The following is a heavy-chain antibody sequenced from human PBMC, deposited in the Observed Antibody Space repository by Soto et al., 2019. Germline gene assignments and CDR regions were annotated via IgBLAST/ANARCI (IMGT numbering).Heavy chain of an antibody. CDR1: GFTFSDYY. CDR2: ISESSTYT. D-gene: IGHD2-21*02. Sequence: QVQLVESGGGLVKPGGSLRLSCAASGFTFSDYYKSWIRQAPGKGLEWISYISESSTYTNYADSVKGRFTISRDNPKKSLYLQMNSLRVDDTAVYYCARELVTGAQTDAFDVWGQGTMVSVSS. V-gene: IGHV3-11*06. J-gene: IGHJ3*01. CDR3: ARELVTGAQTDAFDV.